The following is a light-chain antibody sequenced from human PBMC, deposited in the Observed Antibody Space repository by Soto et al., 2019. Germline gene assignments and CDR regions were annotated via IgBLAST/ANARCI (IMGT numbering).Light chain of an antibody. V-gene: IGLV2-14*01. CDR1: SSDVGGYNY. CDR2: DVS. CDR3: SSYTSSSPYV. J-gene: IGLJ1*01. Sequence: QSVLTQPASVSGSPGQSITISCTGTSSDVGGYNYVSWYQQHPGKAPKLMIYDVSNRPSGVSNRFSGSKSGNTASLTISGLQAEDVADYYCSSYTSSSPYVFGTGTTVTVL.